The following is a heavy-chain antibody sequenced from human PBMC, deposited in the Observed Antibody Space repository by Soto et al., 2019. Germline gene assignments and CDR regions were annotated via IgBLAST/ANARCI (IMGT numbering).Heavy chain of an antibody. V-gene: IGHV1-8*01. CDR1: GYTFTNYD. Sequence: QGQLVQSGAEVKRPGASVKVCCKASGYTFTNYDIKWVRQATGQGLEWRGWMNPSTGNTGYPQKYQGRVTMTRNPSISPAYMELRSLGCEDPAVYYCARAVRVAPDSLLSYAYYFDHWGQGALVTVSS. CDR2: MNPSTGNT. CDR3: ARAVRVAPDSLLSYAYYFDH. J-gene: IGHJ4*02. D-gene: IGHD2-2*01.